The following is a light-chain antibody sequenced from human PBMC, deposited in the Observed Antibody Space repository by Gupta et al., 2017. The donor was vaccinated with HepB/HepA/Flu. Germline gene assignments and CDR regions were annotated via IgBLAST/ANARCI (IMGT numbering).Light chain of an antibody. V-gene: IGKV3-11*01. CDR3: QQRINWPLT. Sequence: EIVLPQSPVTLSLSSGERATLSCRASQSVSRYLAWYQQKPGQPPSLLVFDASNRATDIPPRFSGSGSGTDFTLTISSLEPEDFAVYYCQQRINWPLTFGGGTRVEIK. CDR2: DAS. CDR1: QSVSRY. J-gene: IGKJ4*01.